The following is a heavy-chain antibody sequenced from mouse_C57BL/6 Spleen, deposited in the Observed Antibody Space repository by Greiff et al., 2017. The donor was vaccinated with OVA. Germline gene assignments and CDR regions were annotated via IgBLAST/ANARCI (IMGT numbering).Heavy chain of an antibody. Sequence: QVQLQQSGPELVKPGASVKISCKASGYALSSSWMNWVKQRPGKGLEWIGRIYPGDGDTNYNGKFKGKATLTADKSSSTAYMQLSSLTSEDSAVYFCARDYGSGFDYWGQGTTLTVSS. CDR3: ARDYGSGFDY. D-gene: IGHD1-1*01. V-gene: IGHV1-82*01. J-gene: IGHJ2*01. CDR2: IYPGDGDT. CDR1: GYALSSSW.